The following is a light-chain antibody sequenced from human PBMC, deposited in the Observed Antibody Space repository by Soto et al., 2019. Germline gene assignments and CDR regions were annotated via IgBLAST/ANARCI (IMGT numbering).Light chain of an antibody. CDR2: GNS. Sequence: QAVVTQPPSVSGAPGQRVTISCTGSSSNIGAGYDVHWYQQLPGTAPKLLIYGNSNRPSGVPDRFSGSKSGTSASLAITGLQAEDEADYYCQSYYNSLGGSVFGGGTKVTVL. CDR1: SSNIGAGYD. J-gene: IGLJ3*02. V-gene: IGLV1-40*01. CDR3: QSYYNSLGGSV.